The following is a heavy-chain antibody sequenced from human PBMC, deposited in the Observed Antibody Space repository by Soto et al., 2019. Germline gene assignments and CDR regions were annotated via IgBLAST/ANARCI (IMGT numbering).Heavy chain of an antibody. CDR1: GYTFTDHG. Sequence: QIQLVQSGAEVKKPGASVKVSCKTSGYTFTDHGISWVRQAPGQGFEWMGWISAYSDYTAYAQKFQGRVTLTTDKNTNTAYMELRSLTSDDTAVYYCAKARPRLTQNFLDVYWGQGTLVTVSS. CDR3: AKARPRLTQNFLDVY. J-gene: IGHJ4*02. CDR2: ISAYSDYT. D-gene: IGHD3-16*01. V-gene: IGHV1-18*01.